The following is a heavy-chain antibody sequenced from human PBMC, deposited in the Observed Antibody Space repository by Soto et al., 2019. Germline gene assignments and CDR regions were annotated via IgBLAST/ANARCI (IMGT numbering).Heavy chain of an antibody. J-gene: IGHJ4*02. D-gene: IGHD6-19*01. Sequence: VQLVESGGGVVQPGRSLRLSFAASGFTFSDYDMHWVRQAPGKGREWVAVVSHDGRNTHYADSVKGRFTISRDSSKNTVSLEMTSLRAEDTAVYSCAKGGRQWLVTSDFNYWGQGALVTVSS. CDR2: VSHDGRNT. V-gene: IGHV3-30*18. CDR3: AKGGRQWLVTSDFNY. CDR1: GFTFSDYD.